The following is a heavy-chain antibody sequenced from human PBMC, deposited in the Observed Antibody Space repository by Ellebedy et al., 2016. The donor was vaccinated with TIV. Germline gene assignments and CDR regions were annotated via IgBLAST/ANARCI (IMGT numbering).Heavy chain of an antibody. Sequence: MPSETLSLTCTVSGGSISSSSYYWGWIRQPPGKGLEWIGSIYYSGSTYYNPSLKGRVTISVDTSKNQFSLKLSSVTAADTAVYYCARLEMAREAFDVWGQGTLVTVSS. V-gene: IGHV4-39*07. J-gene: IGHJ3*01. CDR1: GGSISSSSYY. D-gene: IGHD5-24*01. CDR2: IYYSGST. CDR3: ARLEMAREAFDV.